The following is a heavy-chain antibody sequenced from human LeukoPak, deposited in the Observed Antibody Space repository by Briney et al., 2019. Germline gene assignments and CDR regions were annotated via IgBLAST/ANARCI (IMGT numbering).Heavy chain of an antibody. V-gene: IGHV4-59*08. CDR3: ARYDFWGGPIDY. CDR1: GGSISSYY. Sequence: PSETLSLTCTVSGGSISSYYWSWIRQPPGKGLEWIGYIYYSGSTNYNPSLKSRVTISVDTSKNQFSLKLSSVTAADTAVYYCARYDFWGGPIDYWGQGTLVTVSS. CDR2: IYYSGST. J-gene: IGHJ4*02. D-gene: IGHD3-3*01.